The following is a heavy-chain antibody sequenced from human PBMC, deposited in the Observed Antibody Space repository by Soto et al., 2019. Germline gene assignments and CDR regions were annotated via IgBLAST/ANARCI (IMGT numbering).Heavy chain of an antibody. Sequence: QVQLVQSGAEVKPPGASVKVSCKASGYTFTGHYMHWVRQVSGRRLEFLGWLKPDNGGTYYAPRFQGRVTFTRDTSNTTAYMEMSGLRSDDTAVYFCARDLCPLGSGSPCPTFGMDLWGQGTTVAVSS. CDR1: GYTFTGHY. CDR2: LKPDNGGT. V-gene: IGHV1-2*02. CDR3: ARDLCPLGSGSPCPTFGMDL. D-gene: IGHD3-10*01. J-gene: IGHJ6*02.